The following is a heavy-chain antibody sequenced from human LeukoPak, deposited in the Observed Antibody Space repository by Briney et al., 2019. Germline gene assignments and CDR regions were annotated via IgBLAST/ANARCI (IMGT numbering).Heavy chain of an antibody. J-gene: IGHJ1*01. Sequence: SGTLSLTCAVYGGSFSAYYWTWIRQPPGKGLEWIGEINHGGSTNYNPSLKSRVTISIDTSKNQFSLKLSSVTAADTAVYFCARYFDYGGNSRVFQHWGQGTLVTVSS. CDR1: GGSFSAYY. CDR3: ARYFDYGGNSRVFQH. CDR2: INHGGST. D-gene: IGHD4-23*01. V-gene: IGHV4-34*01.